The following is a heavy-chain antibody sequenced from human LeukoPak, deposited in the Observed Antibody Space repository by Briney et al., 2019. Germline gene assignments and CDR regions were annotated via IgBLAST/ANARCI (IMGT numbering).Heavy chain of an antibody. CDR2: INTNTGNP. CDR3: ARGEGETAMVTSFDY. CDR1: GCTFTSYG. Sequence: ASVKVSCKASGCTFTSYGMNWVRQAPGQGLEWMGWINTNTGNPTYAQGFTGRFVFSLDTSVSTAYLQISSLKAEDTAVYYCARGEGETAMVTSFDYWGQGTLVTVSS. V-gene: IGHV7-4-1*02. D-gene: IGHD5-18*01. J-gene: IGHJ4*02.